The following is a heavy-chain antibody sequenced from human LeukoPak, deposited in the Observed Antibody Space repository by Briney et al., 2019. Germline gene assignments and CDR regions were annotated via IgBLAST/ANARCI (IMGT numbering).Heavy chain of an antibody. V-gene: IGHV4-4*09. D-gene: IGHD1-14*01. Sequence: SETLSLTCTLSGDSISSYYWSWIRQTPGKGLEWIGYIHTNGRTKYSPSLKSRVTMSVDSSKNQLPLMLSSVTAADTAVYYCARTSSNRLYNWFDPWGQGTLVTVSS. J-gene: IGHJ5*02. CDR1: GDSISSYY. CDR3: ARTSSNRLYNWFDP. CDR2: IHTNGRT.